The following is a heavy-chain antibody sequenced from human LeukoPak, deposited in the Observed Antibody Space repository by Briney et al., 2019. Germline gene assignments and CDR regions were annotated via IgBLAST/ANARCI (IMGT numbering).Heavy chain of an antibody. Sequence: SETLSLTCAVYGGSFSGYYWSWIRQPPGKGLEWIGEINHSGSTNYNPSLKGRVTISVDTSKNQFSLKLSSVTAADTAVYYCARHFGGRRFFAYWGQGTLVTVSS. J-gene: IGHJ4*02. CDR3: ARHFGGRRFFAY. D-gene: IGHD1-26*01. CDR2: INHSGST. CDR1: GGSFSGYY. V-gene: IGHV4-34*01.